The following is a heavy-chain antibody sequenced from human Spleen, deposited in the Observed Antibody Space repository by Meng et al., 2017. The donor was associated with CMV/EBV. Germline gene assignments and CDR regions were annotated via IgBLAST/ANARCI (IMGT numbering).Heavy chain of an antibody. V-gene: IGHV3-21*01. D-gene: IGHD2-2*01. J-gene: IGHJ6*02. CDR3: ARDQIVPAAITYYHYGMDV. Sequence: GESLKISCAASGFTFSSYSMNWVRQAPGKGLEWVSSISSSSSYIYYADSVKGRFTISRDNAKNSLYLQMNSLRAEDTAVYYCARDQIVPAAITYYHYGMDVWGQGTTVTVSS. CDR2: ISSSSSYI. CDR1: GFTFSSYS.